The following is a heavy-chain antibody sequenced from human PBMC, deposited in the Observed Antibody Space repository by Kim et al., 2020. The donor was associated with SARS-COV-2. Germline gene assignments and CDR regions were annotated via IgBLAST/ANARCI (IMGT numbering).Heavy chain of an antibody. V-gene: IGHV3-33*01. Sequence: GGSLRLSCAASGFTFSSYGMHWVRQAPGKGLEWVAVIWYDGSNKYYADSLKGRFTISRDNSKNTLYLQMNSLRAEDTAVYYCAREKDGDYQLWFDPWGQGTLGTVSS. J-gene: IGHJ5*02. CDR3: AREKDGDYQLWFDP. CDR1: GFTFSSYG. CDR2: IWYDGSNK. D-gene: IGHD4-17*01.